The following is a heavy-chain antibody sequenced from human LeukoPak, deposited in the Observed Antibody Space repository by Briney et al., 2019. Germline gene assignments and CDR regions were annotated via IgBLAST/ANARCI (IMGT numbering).Heavy chain of an antibody. CDR3: ARERAFYYFDY. J-gene: IGHJ4*02. Sequence: PGGSLRLSCAASGFTFTTYTIHWVRQAPGKGLEYVSAAVGNGGTTYYANSVKGRFTISRDNSKNTVYLQMGSLRAEDTAVYYCARERAFYYFDYWGQGALVTVSS. CDR2: AVGNGGTT. CDR1: GFTFTTYT. V-gene: IGHV3-64*01.